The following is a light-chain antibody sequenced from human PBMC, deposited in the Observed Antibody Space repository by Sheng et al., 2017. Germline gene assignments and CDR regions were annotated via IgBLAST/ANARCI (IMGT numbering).Light chain of an antibody. CDR3: QQRSNWPPWS. CDR1: QSISSSY. Sequence: ETVLTQSPGTLSLSPGERATLSCRASQSISSSYLSWYQHQPGQAPRLLIYDASNRATGIPARFSGSGSGTDFTLTISSLEPEDFAVYYCQQRSNWPPWSFGQGTKLEIK. V-gene: IGKV3-11*01. J-gene: IGKJ2*04. CDR2: DAS.